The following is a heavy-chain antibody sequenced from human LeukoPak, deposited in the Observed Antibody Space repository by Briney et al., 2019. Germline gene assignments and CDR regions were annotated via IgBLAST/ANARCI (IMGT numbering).Heavy chain of an antibody. V-gene: IGHV4-39*07. Sequence: SETLSLTCSVSGGAIGSSSYYWGWIRQPPGKGLEWIGSIYYSGKVYYNSSLKSRVTISVDTSKNQFSLRLSSLTAADTAVYYCARGPHVWESYRGIYFDYWGQGALVTVSS. CDR2: IYYSGKV. J-gene: IGHJ4*02. CDR3: ARGPHVWESYRGIYFDY. D-gene: IGHD3-16*02. CDR1: GGAIGSSSYY.